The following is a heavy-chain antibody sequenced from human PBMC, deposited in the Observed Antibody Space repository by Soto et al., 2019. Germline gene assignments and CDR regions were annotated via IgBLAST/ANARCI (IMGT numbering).Heavy chain of an antibody. CDR2: IYYSGST. CDR3: ARSRRVSSSKFDY. V-gene: IGHV4-31*03. Sequence: SETLSLTCTVSGGSISSGGYYWSWIRQHPGKGLEWIGYIYYSGSTYYNPSLKSRVTISVDTSKNQFSLKLSSVTAADTAVYYCARSRRVSSSKFDYWGQGTLVTV. J-gene: IGHJ4*02. CDR1: GGSISSGGYY. D-gene: IGHD6-6*01.